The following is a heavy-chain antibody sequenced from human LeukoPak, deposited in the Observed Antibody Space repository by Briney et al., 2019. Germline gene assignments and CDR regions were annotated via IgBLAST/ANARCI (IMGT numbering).Heavy chain of an antibody. Sequence: PSETLSLTCTVSGGSISSYYWSWIRQPPGKGLEWIGYIYYSGSTNYNPSLKSRVTISVDTSKNQFSLKLSSVTAADTAVYYCARRRDIVVVPAAMRGANFDYWGQGTLVTVSS. J-gene: IGHJ4*02. CDR3: ARRRDIVVVPAAMRGANFDY. V-gene: IGHV4-59*08. CDR1: GGSISSYY. CDR2: IYYSGST. D-gene: IGHD2-2*01.